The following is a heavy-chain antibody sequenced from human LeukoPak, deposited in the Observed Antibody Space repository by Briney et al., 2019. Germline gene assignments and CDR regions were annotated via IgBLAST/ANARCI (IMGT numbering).Heavy chain of an antibody. J-gene: IGHJ5*02. V-gene: IGHV4-59*12. D-gene: IGHD2-2*01. CDR1: GGSISSYY. CDR2: IYYSGST. Sequence: SETLSLTCTVSGGSISSYYWSWIRQPPGKGLEWIGYIYYSGSTNYNPSLKSRVTISVDTSKNQFSLKLSSVTAADTAVYYRARDLSRVGWFDPWGQGTLVTVSS. CDR3: ARDLSRVGWFDP.